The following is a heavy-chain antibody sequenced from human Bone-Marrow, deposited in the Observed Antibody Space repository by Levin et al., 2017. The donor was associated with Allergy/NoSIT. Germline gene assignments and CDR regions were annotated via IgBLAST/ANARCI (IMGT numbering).Heavy chain of an antibody. CDR3: ASEYSSGWYYFDY. V-gene: IGHV4-59*01. CDR2: IYYSGST. D-gene: IGHD6-19*01. J-gene: IGHJ4*02. Sequence: GSLRLSCTVSGGSISSYYWSWIRQPPGKGLEWIGYIYYSGSTNYNPSLKSRVTISVDTSKNQFSLKLSSVTAADTAVYYCASEYSSGWYYFDYWGQGTLVTVSS. CDR1: GGSISSYY.